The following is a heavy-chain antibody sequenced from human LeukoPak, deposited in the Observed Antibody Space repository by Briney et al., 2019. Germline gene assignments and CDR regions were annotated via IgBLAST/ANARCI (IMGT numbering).Heavy chain of an antibody. CDR3: ARDHRGQWLEWFDP. CDR1: GFTFSSYA. Sequence: PGRSLRLSCAASGFTFSSYAMHWVRQALGKGLEWVAVISYDGSNKYYADSVKGRFTISRDNSKNTLYLQMNSLRAEDTAVYYCARDHRGQWLEWFDPWGQGTLVTVSS. D-gene: IGHD6-19*01. J-gene: IGHJ5*02. V-gene: IGHV3-30-3*01. CDR2: ISYDGSNK.